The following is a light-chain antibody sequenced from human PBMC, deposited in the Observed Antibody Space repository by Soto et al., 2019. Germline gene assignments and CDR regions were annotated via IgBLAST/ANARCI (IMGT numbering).Light chain of an antibody. V-gene: IGKV3-20*01. J-gene: IGKJ2*01. CDR1: QSVSNSF. Sequence: ESVLTQSPGTLSLSPGERATLSCRASQSVSNSFFAWYQQKPGQAPRLLIYGISNRATGIPDRFSGSGSGTDFTLTISGLEPEDFVVYYCQQYSSLPHTFGQGTKLEVK. CDR3: QQYSSLPHT. CDR2: GIS.